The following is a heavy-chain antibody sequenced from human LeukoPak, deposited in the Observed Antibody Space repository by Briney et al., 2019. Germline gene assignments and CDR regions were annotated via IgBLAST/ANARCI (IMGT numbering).Heavy chain of an antibody. V-gene: IGHV1-18*01. CDR1: GYTFTSYG. CDR2: IGAYNGNT. D-gene: IGHD4-17*01. J-gene: IGHJ4*02. CDR3: AILGGTVTSAPDYFDY. Sequence: ASVKVSCKASGYTFTSYGISWVRQAPGQGLEWMGWIGAYNGNTNYAQKLQGRVTMTTDTSTSTAYMELRSLRSDDTAVYYCAILGGTVTSAPDYFDYWGQGTLVTVSS.